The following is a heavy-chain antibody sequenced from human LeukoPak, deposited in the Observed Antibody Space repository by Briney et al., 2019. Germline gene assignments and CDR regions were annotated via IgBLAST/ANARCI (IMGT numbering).Heavy chain of an antibody. Sequence: SVKVSCKASGGTFSSYAISWVRQAPGQGLEWMGGIIPIFGTANYAQKFQGRVTITTDESTSTAYMELSSLRSEDTAVYYCARDRLGYCSGGSCSPFDYWGQGTLVTVSS. J-gene: IGHJ4*02. CDR3: ARDRLGYCSGGSCSPFDY. D-gene: IGHD2-15*01. CDR2: IIPIFGTA. CDR1: GGTFSSYA. V-gene: IGHV1-69*05.